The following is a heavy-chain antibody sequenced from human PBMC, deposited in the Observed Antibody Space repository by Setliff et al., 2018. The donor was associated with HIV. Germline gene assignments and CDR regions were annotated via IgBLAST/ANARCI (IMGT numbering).Heavy chain of an antibody. J-gene: IGHJ4*02. CDR1: GFTFNKAW. Sequence: PGGSLRLSCAASGFTFNKAWMNWVRQAPGKGLEWVGRVKSERDGGTIDYAAPVKGRFTISIDDATNTLYLQMNSLKTEDTAVYYCAKDKGQKYADYWGQGTVVTVSS. CDR2: VKSERDGGTI. CDR3: AKDKGQKYADY. V-gene: IGHV3-15*07. D-gene: IGHD3-10*01.